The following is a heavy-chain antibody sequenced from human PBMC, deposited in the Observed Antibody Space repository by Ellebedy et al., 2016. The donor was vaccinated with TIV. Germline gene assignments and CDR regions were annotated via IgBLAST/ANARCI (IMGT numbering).Heavy chain of an antibody. J-gene: IGHJ3*02. Sequence: AASVKVSCKASGYTFTGYYIHWVRQAPGQGLEWMGWINPNSGGTNSAQKFQGWVTMTRDTSIRTAYMELSRLRYDDTAMYYCARDRKAYDYVWGSYRPDAFDIWGQGTMVTVSS. V-gene: IGHV1-2*04. CDR3: ARDRKAYDYVWGSYRPDAFDI. D-gene: IGHD3-16*02. CDR1: GYTFTGYY. CDR2: INPNSGGT.